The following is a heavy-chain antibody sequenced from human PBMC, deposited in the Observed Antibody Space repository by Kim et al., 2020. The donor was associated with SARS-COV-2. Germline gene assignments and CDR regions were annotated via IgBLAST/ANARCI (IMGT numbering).Heavy chain of an antibody. V-gene: IGHV1-2*04. Sequence: ASVKVSCKASVYTFTGYYMHWVRQDPGQGLEWMGWINPNSGGTNYAQKFQGWVTMTRDTSISTAYMELSRLRSDDTAVYYCARASRSRTMITFGGVIAPSFDHWGQGPLVTVSS. J-gene: IGHJ4*02. D-gene: IGHD3-16*02. CDR2: INPNSGGT. CDR3: ARASRSRTMITFGGVIAPSFDH. CDR1: VYTFTGYY.